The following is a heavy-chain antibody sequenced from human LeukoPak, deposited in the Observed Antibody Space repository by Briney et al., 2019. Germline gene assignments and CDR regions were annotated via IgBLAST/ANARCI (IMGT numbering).Heavy chain of an antibody. V-gene: IGHV4-34*01. Sequence: SETLSLTCAVYGGSFSGYYWSWIRQPPGKGLEWIGEINHSGSTNYNPSLKSRVTISVDTSKNQFSLKLSSVTAADTTVYYCARWGSGWYYFDYWGQGTLVTVSS. CDR3: ARWGSGWYYFDY. J-gene: IGHJ4*02. CDR1: GGSFSGYY. D-gene: IGHD6-19*01. CDR2: INHSGST.